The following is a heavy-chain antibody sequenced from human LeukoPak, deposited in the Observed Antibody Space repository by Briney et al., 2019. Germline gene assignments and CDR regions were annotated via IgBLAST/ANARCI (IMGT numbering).Heavy chain of an antibody. D-gene: IGHD1-26*01. CDR1: GGSFSGYY. Sequence: PSETLSLTCAVSGGSFSGYYWSWIRQPPGKGLEWIGEINHSGSTNYNPSLKSRVTISVDTSKNHFSLKLSSVTAADTAVYYCARVLMYSGSYADRGYYYYMDVWGKGTTVTVSS. V-gene: IGHV4-34*01. CDR3: ARVLMYSGSYADRGYYYYMDV. J-gene: IGHJ6*03. CDR2: INHSGST.